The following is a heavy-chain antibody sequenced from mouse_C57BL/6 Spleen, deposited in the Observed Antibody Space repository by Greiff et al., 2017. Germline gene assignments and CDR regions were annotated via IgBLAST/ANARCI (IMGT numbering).Heavy chain of an antibody. Sequence: QVQLQQPGAELVKPGASVKLSCKASGYTFTSYWMHWVKQRPGRGLEWIGRIDPNSGGTKYNEKFKSEATLTVDKPSSTAYMQLSSLTSEDSAVYYCARDRNYYGSRGYFDDWGQGTTLTVSS. J-gene: IGHJ2*01. D-gene: IGHD1-1*01. CDR2: IDPNSGGT. CDR1: GYTFTSYW. CDR3: ARDRNYYGSRGYFDD. V-gene: IGHV1-72*01.